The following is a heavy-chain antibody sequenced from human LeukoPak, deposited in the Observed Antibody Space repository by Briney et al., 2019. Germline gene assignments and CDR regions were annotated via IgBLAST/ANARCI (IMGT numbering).Heavy chain of an antibody. V-gene: IGHV5-51*01. Sequence: SGASLQISCKGSGSIFTSYWIGWGRQLPGKVLEWMGIIYPGGSDTRYSPSFQGQVTISADKSISTAYLQWSSLKASDAAMYYCARFGSSGYYYNWFDPWGQGTLVTVSA. CDR3: ARFGSSGYYYNWFDP. D-gene: IGHD3-22*01. CDR2: IYPGGSDT. CDR1: GSIFTSYW. J-gene: IGHJ5*02.